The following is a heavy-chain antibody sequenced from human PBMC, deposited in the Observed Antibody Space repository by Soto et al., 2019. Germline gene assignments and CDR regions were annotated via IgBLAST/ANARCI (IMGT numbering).Heavy chain of an antibody. D-gene: IGHD3-3*01. CDR3: TRHGDPYYDFWSGPVGDAFDI. CDR1: GFTFSGSA. CDR2: IRSKANSYAT. Sequence: EVQLVESGGGLVQPGGSLKLSCAASGFTFSGSAMHWVRQASGKGLEWVGRIRSKANSYATAYAASVKGRFTISRDDSKNTAYLQMNSLKTEDTAVYYCTRHGDPYYDFWSGPVGDAFDIWGQGTMVTVSS. J-gene: IGHJ3*02. V-gene: IGHV3-73*02.